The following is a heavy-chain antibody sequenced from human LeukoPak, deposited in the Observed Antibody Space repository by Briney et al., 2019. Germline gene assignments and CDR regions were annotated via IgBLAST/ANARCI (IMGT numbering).Heavy chain of an antibody. CDR2: IKQDGSEK. Sequence: GGSLRLSCAASGFTFSSYWMSWVRQAPGKGLEWVANIKQDGSEKYYVDSVKGRFTISRDNAKKSLYLQMNSLRAEDMALYYCAKDIRAYSSGWLDYWGQGTLVTVSS. V-gene: IGHV3-7*03. D-gene: IGHD6-19*01. J-gene: IGHJ4*02. CDR1: GFTFSSYW. CDR3: AKDIRAYSSGWLDY.